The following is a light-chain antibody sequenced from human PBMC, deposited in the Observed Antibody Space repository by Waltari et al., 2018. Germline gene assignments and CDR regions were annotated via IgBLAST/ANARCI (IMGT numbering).Light chain of an antibody. CDR2: FSI. V-gene: IGLV1-44*01. CDR3: AAWDDSLNTLL. J-gene: IGLJ2*01. CDR1: NSNIGSYS. Sequence: QSMLTQPPSASEAARKSVTISCSGSNSNIGSYSVSWYQQLPETAPKLLIYFSIRRASGGSDRFSGSRSGTSASLAISGLQTEDEADYYCAAWDDSLNTLLFGGGTRLTVL.